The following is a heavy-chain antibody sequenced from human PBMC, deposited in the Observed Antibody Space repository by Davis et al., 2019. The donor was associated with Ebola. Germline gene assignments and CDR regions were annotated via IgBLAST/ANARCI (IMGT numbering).Heavy chain of an antibody. CDR3: ARGRTQRLITMVQGVTAPYYYYGMDV. J-gene: IGHJ6*02. CDR1: GGTFSSYA. CDR2: IIPIFGTA. Sequence: AASVKVSCKASGGTFSSYAISWVRQAPGQGLEWMGGIIPIFGTANYAQKFQGRVTITADKSTSTAYIELSSLRSEDTAVYYCARGRTQRLITMVQGVTAPYYYYGMDVWGQGTTVTVSS. D-gene: IGHD3-10*01. V-gene: IGHV1-69*06.